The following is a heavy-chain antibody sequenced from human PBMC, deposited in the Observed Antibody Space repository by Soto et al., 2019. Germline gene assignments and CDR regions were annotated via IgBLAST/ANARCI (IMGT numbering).Heavy chain of an antibody. Sequence: QVQLQQWGAGLLKPSETLSLTCAIYGGSFSGYYWSWIRQPPGKGLEWIGEINHSGSTNYNPSLKSRVARSVDTSKNQFSLQLSSVTAADMAVYYCAAAVARGWFDPWGQGTLVTVSS. J-gene: IGHJ5*02. V-gene: IGHV4-34*02. D-gene: IGHD5-12*01. CDR1: GGSFSGYY. CDR2: INHSGST. CDR3: AAAVARGWFDP.